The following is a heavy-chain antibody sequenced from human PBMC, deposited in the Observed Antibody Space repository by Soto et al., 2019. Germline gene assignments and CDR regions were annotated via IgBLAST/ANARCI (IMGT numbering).Heavy chain of an antibody. CDR3: ARGGDIVVVVAVSSRWFDP. CDR1: SGSFSDYY. J-gene: IGHJ5*02. V-gene: IGHV4-34*01. D-gene: IGHD2-15*01. Sequence: SQTLSLTCAVYSGSFSDYYWSRIRQPPGKGLEWIGEINHSGSTNYNPSLKSRVTISVDTSKNQFSLKLSSVTAADTAVYYCARGGDIVVVVAVSSRWFDPWGQGTLVTVSS. CDR2: INHSGST.